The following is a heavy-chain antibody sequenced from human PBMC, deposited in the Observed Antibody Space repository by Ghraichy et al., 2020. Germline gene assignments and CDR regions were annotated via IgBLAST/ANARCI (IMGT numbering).Heavy chain of an antibody. V-gene: IGHV3-30*18. D-gene: IGHD2-2*01. J-gene: IGHJ6*03. CDR3: AKAGPGYCSTTTCHFYMDV. CDR2: ILYDGTNK. CDR1: GFTFSSYG. Sequence: GGSLRLSCAASGFTFSSYGMHWVRQAPGKGLEWVAVILYDGTNKSSADSVKGRLTISRDNSKNTLYLQMNSLRAEDTAVYFCAKAGPGYCSTTTCHFYMDVWGRGTTVTVSS.